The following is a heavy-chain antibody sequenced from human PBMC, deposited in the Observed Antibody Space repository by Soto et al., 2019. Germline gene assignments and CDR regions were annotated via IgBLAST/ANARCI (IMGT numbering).Heavy chain of an antibody. CDR3: ARDVRRSSGWYIG. D-gene: IGHD6-19*01. CDR1: GGTFSSYT. Sequence: QVQLVQSGAEVKKPGSSVKVSCKATGGTFSSYTMSWVRQAPGQGLEWMGRIIPILGIANYAQKFQGRVTITADKSTSTAYMELSSLRSEDTAVYYCARDVRRSSGWYIGWGQGTLVTVSP. J-gene: IGHJ4*02. V-gene: IGHV1-69*02. CDR2: IIPILGIA.